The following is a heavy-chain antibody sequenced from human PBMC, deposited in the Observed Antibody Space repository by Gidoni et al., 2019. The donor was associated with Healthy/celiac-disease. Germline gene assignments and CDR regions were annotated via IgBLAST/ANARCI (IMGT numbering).Heavy chain of an antibody. CDR1: GGSIRSYY. D-gene: IGHD4-17*01. CDR2: IYYSGST. CDR3: AGYGDTYYYYYGMDV. V-gene: IGHV4-59*01. J-gene: IGHJ6*02. Sequence: QVQLQESGPGLVKPSETLSLTCTVSGGSIRSYYWSWIRQPPGKGLEWIGYIYYSGSTNYNPSLKSRVTISVDTSKNQFSLKLSSVTAADTAVYYCAGYGDTYYYYYGMDVWGQGTTVTVSS.